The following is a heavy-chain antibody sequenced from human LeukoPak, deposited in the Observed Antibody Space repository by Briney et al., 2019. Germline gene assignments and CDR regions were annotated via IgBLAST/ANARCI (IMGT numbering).Heavy chain of an antibody. CDR1: DDSIRSSAYY. Sequence: PSETLSLTCAVSDDSIRSSAYYWGWIRQPPGKGLEWIGEINHSGSTNYNPSLKSRVTISVDTSKNQFSLKLSSVTVADTAVYYCARGRQNDYWGQGTLVTVSS. CDR2: INHSGST. CDR3: ARGRQNDY. J-gene: IGHJ4*02. V-gene: IGHV4-39*07.